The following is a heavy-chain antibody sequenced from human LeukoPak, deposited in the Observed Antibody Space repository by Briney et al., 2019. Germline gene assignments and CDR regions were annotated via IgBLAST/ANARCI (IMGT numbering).Heavy chain of an antibody. V-gene: IGHV1-46*01. D-gene: IGHD3-22*01. J-gene: IGHJ4*02. CDR2: INPSGGST. Sequence: ASVKVSCKASGYTFTSYYMHWVRQAPGQGLEWMGIINPSGGSTSYAQKFQGRVTMTRDMSTSTVYMELSSLRSEDTAAYYCARNTRRIDDSSGYCFDYWGQGTLVTVSS. CDR3: ARNTRRIDDSSGYCFDY. CDR1: GYTFTSYY.